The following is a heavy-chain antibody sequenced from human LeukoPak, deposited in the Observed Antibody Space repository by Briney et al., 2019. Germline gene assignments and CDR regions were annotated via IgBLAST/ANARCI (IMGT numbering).Heavy chain of an antibody. CDR1: GYSISSGYY. V-gene: IGHV4-38-2*01. CDR2: IYHSGST. Sequence: ASETLSLTCAVSGYSISSGYYWGWIRQPPGKGLEWIGSIYHSGSTYYNPSLKSRVTISVDTSKNQFSLKLSSVTAADTAVYYCARGYSSSWYCYYYYMDVWGKGTTVTVSS. D-gene: IGHD6-13*01. J-gene: IGHJ6*03. CDR3: ARGYSSSWYCYYYYMDV.